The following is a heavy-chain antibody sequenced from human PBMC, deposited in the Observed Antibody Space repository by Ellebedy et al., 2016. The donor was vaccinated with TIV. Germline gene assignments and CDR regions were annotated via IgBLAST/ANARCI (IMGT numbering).Heavy chain of an antibody. J-gene: IGHJ4*02. Sequence: SETLSLTCTVSGGSISSYYWSWIRQPPGRGLEWIGYVFYSGNTNYNPSLKSRVTISVETSKNQFSLKLNSVTAADTAVYYCARVNWFGELGGYLDSWGQGTLVTVSS. CDR3: ARVNWFGELGGYLDS. CDR1: GGSISSYY. CDR2: VFYSGNT. D-gene: IGHD3-10*01. V-gene: IGHV4-59*01.